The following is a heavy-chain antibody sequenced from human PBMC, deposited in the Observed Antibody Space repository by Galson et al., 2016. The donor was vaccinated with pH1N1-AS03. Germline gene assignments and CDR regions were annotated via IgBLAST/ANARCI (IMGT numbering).Heavy chain of an antibody. J-gene: IGHJ6*02. D-gene: IGHD6-19*01. CDR2: LDHTGNT. CDR3: ARQGQWLVEHYYYGMDD. CDR1: GVSINSHL. V-gene: IGHV4-59*08. Sequence: SETLSLTCSVSGVSINSHLWTWIRQTPGKELEWIGNLDHTGNTEYSPSLKTRVSISVDTSKNQLSLRLKSVTAADTAVYYCARQGQWLVEHYYYGMDDWGHGTTVTVSS.